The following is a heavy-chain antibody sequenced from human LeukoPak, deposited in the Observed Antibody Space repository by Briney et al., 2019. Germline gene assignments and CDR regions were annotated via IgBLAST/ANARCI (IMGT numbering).Heavy chain of an antibody. CDR1: GYTFTSYY. CDR3: ARDSEWGDYPDY. Sequence: ASVEVSCKASGYTFTSYYMHWVRQAPGQGLEWMGIINPSGGSTSYAQKFQGRVTMTRDTSTSTVYMELSSLRSEDTAVYYCARDSEWGDYPDYWGQGTLVTVSS. CDR2: INPSGGST. V-gene: IGHV1-46*01. D-gene: IGHD3-3*01. J-gene: IGHJ4*02.